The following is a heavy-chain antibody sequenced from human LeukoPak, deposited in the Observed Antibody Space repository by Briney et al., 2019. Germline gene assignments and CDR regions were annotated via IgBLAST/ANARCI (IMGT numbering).Heavy chain of an antibody. J-gene: IGHJ4*02. D-gene: IGHD3-22*01. CDR1: GGSISEYY. Sequence: PSETLSLTCTVSGGSISEYYWSWIRQPPAKGLEWIAYISYNGITNYNPSLKSRVTISVDTSKNQFSLKLSSVTAADTAVYYCAFGSGYYYYWGQGTLVTVSS. CDR2: ISYNGIT. CDR3: AFGSGYYYY. V-gene: IGHV4-59*01.